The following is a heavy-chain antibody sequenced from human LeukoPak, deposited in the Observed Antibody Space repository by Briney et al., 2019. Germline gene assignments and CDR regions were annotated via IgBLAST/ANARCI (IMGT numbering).Heavy chain of an antibody. CDR2: ISGSGDST. Sequence: PGGSLRLSCAASGFTFSTYAVNWVRQAPGKGLEWVSTISGSGDSTYYADSVKGRFTISRDSSKNTLYLQMNSLRAEDTAVYYCAKAASGGYVDYWGQGTLVTVSS. CDR1: GFTFSTYA. CDR3: AKAASGGYVDY. D-gene: IGHD3-22*01. J-gene: IGHJ4*02. V-gene: IGHV3-23*01.